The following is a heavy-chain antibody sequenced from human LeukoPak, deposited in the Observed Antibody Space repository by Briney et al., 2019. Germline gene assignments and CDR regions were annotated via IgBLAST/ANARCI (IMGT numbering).Heavy chain of an antibody. CDR3: AREDSSGPQYQTDAFDI. D-gene: IGHD6-19*01. CDR1: GGSIISRNW. J-gene: IGHJ3*02. CDR2: INHSGST. V-gene: IGHV4/OR15-8*01. Sequence: PSETLSLTCVVSGGSIISRNWWSWIRQPPGKGLEWIGEINHSGSTNYNPSLKSRVTISVDTSKNQFSLKLSSVTAADTAVYYCAREDSSGPQYQTDAFDIWGQGTMVTVSS.